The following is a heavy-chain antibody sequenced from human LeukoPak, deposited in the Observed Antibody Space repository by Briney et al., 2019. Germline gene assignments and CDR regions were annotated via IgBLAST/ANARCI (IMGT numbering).Heavy chain of an antibody. CDR3: ARRAFPRCYSL. D-gene: IGHD2-15*01. Sequence: PSETLSLTCAVYGGSFSGYYWSWIRQPPEKGLEWIGEINHSGSTNYNPSLKSRVTISVDTSKNQFPLKVRSVTAADTAVFYCARRAFPRCYSLWGQGTLVTVSS. CDR1: GGSFSGYY. J-gene: IGHJ4*02. V-gene: IGHV4-34*01. CDR2: INHSGST.